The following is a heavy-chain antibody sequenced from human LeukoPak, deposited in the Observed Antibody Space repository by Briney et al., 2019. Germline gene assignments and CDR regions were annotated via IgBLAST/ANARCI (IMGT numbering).Heavy chain of an antibody. CDR3: ARGKTSQNIVTRKTYNWFDP. CDR1: RFTFSSYS. J-gene: IGHJ5*02. Sequence: GGSLRLSCAASRFTFSSYSMSWVRQAPGKGLEWVSSISSSGSYIYYADSVKGRFTISRDNAKNSLYLQMNSLRAEDTAVYYCARGKTSQNIVTRKTYNWFDPWGQGTLVTVSS. D-gene: IGHD2/OR15-2a*01. V-gene: IGHV3-21*01. CDR2: ISSSGSYI.